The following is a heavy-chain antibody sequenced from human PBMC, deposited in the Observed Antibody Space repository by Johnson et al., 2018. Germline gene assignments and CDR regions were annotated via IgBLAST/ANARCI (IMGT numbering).Heavy chain of an antibody. V-gene: IGHV3-7*01. J-gene: IGHJ1*01. CDR1: GFTFSSYW. D-gene: IGHD6-13*01. CDR3: ARDQGQQLVTQYCHH. CDR2: IKQDGREK. Sequence: VQLVQSGGGLVQPGGSLRLSCAASGFTFSSYWMSWVRQAPGKGLEWVANIKQDGREKSYVGSVKGRVTISRDNAKNSLYVQSNSLLAEDPAVSYCARDQGQQLVTQYCHHWGQCTLVTGSS.